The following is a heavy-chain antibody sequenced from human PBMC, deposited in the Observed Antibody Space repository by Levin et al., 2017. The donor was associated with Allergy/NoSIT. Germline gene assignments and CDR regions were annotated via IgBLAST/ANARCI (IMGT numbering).Heavy chain of an antibody. D-gene: IGHD3-3*01. V-gene: IGHV4-39*07. J-gene: IGHJ5*02. CDR1: GGSISSSSYY. CDR2: IYYSGST. CDR3: ARDGRGRYDFWSGYYPALNWFDP. Sequence: PSETLSLTCTVSGGSISSSSYYWGWIRQPPGKGLEWIGSIYYSGSTYYNPSLKSRVTISVDTSKNQFSLKLSSVTAADTAVYYCARDGRGRYDFWSGYYPALNWFDPWGQGTLVTVSS.